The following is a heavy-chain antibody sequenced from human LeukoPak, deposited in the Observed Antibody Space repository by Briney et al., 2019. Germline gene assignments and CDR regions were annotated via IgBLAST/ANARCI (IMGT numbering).Heavy chain of an antibody. D-gene: IGHD3-16*01. CDR2: MNPNSGNT. Sequence: AAVKVSCKASGYTFTSYDINWLRQATGQGLEWMGWMNPNSGNTGYAQKFQGRVTMTRNTSISTAYMELSSLRSEDTAVYYCARSWGMDWFDPWGQGTLVTVSS. CDR1: GYTFTSYD. CDR3: ARSWGMDWFDP. J-gene: IGHJ5*02. V-gene: IGHV1-8*01.